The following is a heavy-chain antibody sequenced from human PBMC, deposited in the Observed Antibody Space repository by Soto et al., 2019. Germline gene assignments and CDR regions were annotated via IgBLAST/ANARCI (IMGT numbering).Heavy chain of an antibody. Sequence: GESVNMAWKCSVYSFTSYWISWVRQMAGKGLELMGRIDPSDSYTNYSPSVQGHVTISADKSISTAYLQWSNLKASDTAMYYCASPGRVRGYYYYGMDVWGQGTTVTVSS. D-gene: IGHD3-10*01. V-gene: IGHV5-10-1*01. CDR1: VYSFTSYW. CDR2: IDPSDSYT. J-gene: IGHJ6*02. CDR3: ASPGRVRGYYYYGMDV.